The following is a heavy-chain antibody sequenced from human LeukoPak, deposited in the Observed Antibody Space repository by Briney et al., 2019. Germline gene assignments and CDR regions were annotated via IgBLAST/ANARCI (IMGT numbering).Heavy chain of an antibody. Sequence: ASVKVSCKASGYTFTSYGISWVRQAPGQGLEWMGWMNPNSGNTGYAQKFQGRVTMTRNTSISTAYMELSSLRSEDTAVYYCARSPIRPKLRYFDRILYYFDYWGQGTLVTVSS. CDR3: ARSPIRPKLRYFDRILYYFDY. D-gene: IGHD3-9*01. CDR1: GYTFTSYG. J-gene: IGHJ4*02. CDR2: MNPNSGNT. V-gene: IGHV1-8*02.